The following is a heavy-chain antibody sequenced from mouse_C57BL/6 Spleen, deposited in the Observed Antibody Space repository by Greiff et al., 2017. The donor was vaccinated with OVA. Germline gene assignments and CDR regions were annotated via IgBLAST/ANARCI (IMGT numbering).Heavy chain of an antibody. CDR1: GYTFTSYW. V-gene: IGHV1-69*01. J-gene: IGHJ3*01. CDR3: ALGHYGSSYEPAWFAY. D-gene: IGHD1-1*01. CDR2: IDPSDSYT. Sequence: QVQLQQPGAELVMPGASVKLSCKASGYTFTSYWMHWVKQRPGQGLEWIGEIDPSDSYTNYNQKFKGKSTLTVDKSSSTAYMQLSSLTSEDSAVYYCALGHYGSSYEPAWFAYWGQGTLVTVSA.